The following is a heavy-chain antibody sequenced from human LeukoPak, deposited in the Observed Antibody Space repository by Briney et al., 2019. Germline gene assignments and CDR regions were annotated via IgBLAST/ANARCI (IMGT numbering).Heavy chain of an antibody. CDR2: IYYSGST. D-gene: IGHD5-24*01. CDR1: GGSISSYY. Sequence: SETLSLTCTVSGGSISSYYWSWIRQPPGKGLEWIGYIYYSGSTNYNPSLKSRVTISVDTSKNQFSLKLSSVTAADTAVYYCARRFQQMATMAYFDYWAREPWSPSPQ. J-gene: IGHJ4*02. CDR3: ARRFQQMATMAYFDY. V-gene: IGHV4-59*01.